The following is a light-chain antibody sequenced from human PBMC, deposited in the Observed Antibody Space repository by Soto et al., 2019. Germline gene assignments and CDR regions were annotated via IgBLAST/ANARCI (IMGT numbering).Light chain of an antibody. Sequence: QTVVTQEPSLTVSPGGTVTLTCASSTGAVTSGYYPNWFQQKPGQAPRALIYSTSNKYSWTPARFSGSLLGGKAALTLSGVQPEDEAEYYCLLYYAGQLGVFGGWTKLTVL. V-gene: IGLV7-43*01. J-gene: IGLJ2*01. CDR3: LLYYAGQLGV. CDR1: TGAVTSGYY. CDR2: STS.